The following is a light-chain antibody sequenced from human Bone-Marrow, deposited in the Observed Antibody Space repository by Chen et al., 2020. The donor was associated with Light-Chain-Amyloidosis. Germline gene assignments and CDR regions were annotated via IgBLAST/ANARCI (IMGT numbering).Light chain of an antibody. V-gene: IGLV3-21*02. Sequence: SYVLTQPSSVSVAPGQTATIACGGNNIGSTSVHWYQQTPGQAPLRVVYDDSDRPSGIPARLSGANSGNTATLTLSRVEAGDEADYYCQVWDRSSDRPVFGGGTKLTVL. J-gene: IGLJ3*02. CDR1: NIGSTS. CDR3: QVWDRSSDRPV. CDR2: DDS.